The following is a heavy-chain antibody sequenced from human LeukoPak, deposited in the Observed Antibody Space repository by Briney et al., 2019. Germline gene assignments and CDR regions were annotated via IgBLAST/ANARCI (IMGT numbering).Heavy chain of an antibody. CDR1: GGSISSSGYY. D-gene: IGHD3-3*01. Sequence: SETLSLTCTVSGGSISSSGYYWGWIRQPPGKGLEWIGSIYYSGSTYYNPSLKSRVTISVDTSKNQFSLKLSSVTAADTAVYYCARRAVLTIFGVVPRGVWGQGTTVTVSS. CDR3: ARRAVLTIFGVVPRGV. V-gene: IGHV4-39*01. J-gene: IGHJ6*02. CDR2: IYYSGST.